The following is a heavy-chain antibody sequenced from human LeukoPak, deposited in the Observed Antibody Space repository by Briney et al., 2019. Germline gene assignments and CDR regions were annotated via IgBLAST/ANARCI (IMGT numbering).Heavy chain of an antibody. CDR1: GGSFSGYY. CDR3: ARGVVVPAAIKRDYYYYYYMDV. CDR2: INHSGST. J-gene: IGHJ6*03. Sequence: SETLSLTCAVYGGSFSGYYWSWIRQPPGKGLEWMGEINHSGSTNYNPSLKSRVTISVDTSKNQFSLKLSSVTAADTAVYYCARGVVVPAAIKRDYYYYYYMDVWGKGTTVTVSS. V-gene: IGHV4-34*01. D-gene: IGHD2-2*01.